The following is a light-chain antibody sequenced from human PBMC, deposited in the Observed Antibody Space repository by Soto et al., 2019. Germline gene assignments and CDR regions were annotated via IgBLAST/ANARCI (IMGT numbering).Light chain of an antibody. J-gene: IGKJ1*01. CDR3: QQYYSTPQT. Sequence: EIVLTQSPGTLSLSPGERATLSCRASQSVSSDYLAWYQQKPGQAPKLLISWASTREFGVPDRFSGSGSGTDFTLTINTLQAEDVAVYYCQQYYSTPQTFGQGTKVEIK. V-gene: IGKV3-20*01. CDR1: QSVSSDY. CDR2: WAS.